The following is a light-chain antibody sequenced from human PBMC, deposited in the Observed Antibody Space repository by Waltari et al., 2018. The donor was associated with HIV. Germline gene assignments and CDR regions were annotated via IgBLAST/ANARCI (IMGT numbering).Light chain of an antibody. V-gene: IGKV4-1*01. J-gene: IGKJ2*01. Sequence: DIGVTQAPGPLAVALGEEAPINFKSSPSVLYSSNNKNYLAWYQQKPGQPPKLLIYWASTRESGVPDRFSGSGSGTDFTLTISSLQAEDVAVYYCQQYYSTPYTFGQGTKLEIK. CDR2: WAS. CDR1: PSVLYSSNNKNY. CDR3: QQYYSTPYT.